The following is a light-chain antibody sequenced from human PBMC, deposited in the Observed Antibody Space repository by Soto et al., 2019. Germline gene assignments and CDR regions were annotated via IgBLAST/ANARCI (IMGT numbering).Light chain of an antibody. Sequence: DIQMTQSPSTLSASVGDRVIITCRASQSISSWLAWYQQKPGKAPKLLIYGASSLESGVPSRFSGSGSVTEFTLTIDSLQADDFATYYCQQYSSSSPTFGQGTKLEIK. CDR1: QSISSW. CDR2: GAS. V-gene: IGKV1-5*01. CDR3: QQYSSSSPT. J-gene: IGKJ2*01.